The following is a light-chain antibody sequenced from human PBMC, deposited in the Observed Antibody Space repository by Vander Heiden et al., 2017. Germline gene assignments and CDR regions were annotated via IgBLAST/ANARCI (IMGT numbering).Light chain of an antibody. Sequence: QSALPQPASVSASPGQSITISCTGTSSDIGDHDHVSWYQQHPGKVPKVIIYEVSKRPSGVSNRFSGSKSGNTASLTISGLQAEDDADYYCCSYTRSSTLVFGTGTKVTAL. J-gene: IGLJ1*01. CDR2: EVS. CDR1: SSDIGDHDH. V-gene: IGLV2-14*01. CDR3: CSYTRSSTLV.